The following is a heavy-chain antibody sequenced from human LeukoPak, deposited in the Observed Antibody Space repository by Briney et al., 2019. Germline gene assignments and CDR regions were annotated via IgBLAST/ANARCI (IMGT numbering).Heavy chain of an antibody. CDR1: GFTFSSYG. D-gene: IGHD3-3*01. CDR2: ISYDGSNK. J-gene: IGHJ5*02. Sequence: GGSLRLSCAASGFTFSSYGMHWVRQAPGKGLEWVAVISYDGSNKYYADSVKGRFTISRDNSKNTLYLQMNSLRAEDTAVYYCAGFWGGFWALDPWGQGTLVTVSS. V-gene: IGHV3-30*03. CDR3: AGFWGGFWALDP.